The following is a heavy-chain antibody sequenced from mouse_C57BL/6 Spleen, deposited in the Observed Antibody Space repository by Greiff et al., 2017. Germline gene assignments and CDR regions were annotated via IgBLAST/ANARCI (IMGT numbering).Heavy chain of an antibody. V-gene: IGHV14-3*01. CDR2: IDPANGNT. CDR3: ALDSSGHYAMDY. D-gene: IGHD3-2*02. J-gene: IGHJ4*01. Sequence: EVMLVESVAELVRPGASVKLSCTASGFNIKNTYMHWVKQRPEQGLEWIGRIDPANGNTKYAPKFQGKATITADTSANTAYLQLSSLTSEDTAIYYCALDSSGHYAMDYWGQGTSVTVSS. CDR1: GFNIKNTY.